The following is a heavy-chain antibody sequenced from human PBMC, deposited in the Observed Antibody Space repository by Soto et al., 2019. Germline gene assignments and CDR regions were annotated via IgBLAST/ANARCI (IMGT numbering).Heavy chain of an antibody. Sequence: SETLSLTCTVSGGSISSGGYYWSWIRQHPGKGLEWIGYIYYSGSTYYNPSLKSRVTISVDTSKNQFSLKLSSVTAADTAVYYCAREVRSSWGSVCDYWGQGTLVTVYS. CDR2: IYYSGST. CDR3: AREVRSSWGSVCDY. CDR1: GGSISSGGYY. D-gene: IGHD6-13*01. J-gene: IGHJ4*02. V-gene: IGHV4-31*03.